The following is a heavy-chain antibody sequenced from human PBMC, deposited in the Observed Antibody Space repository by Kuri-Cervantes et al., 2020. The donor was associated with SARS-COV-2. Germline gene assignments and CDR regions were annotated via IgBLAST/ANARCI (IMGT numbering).Heavy chain of an antibody. J-gene: IGHJ5*02. CDR2: INPSGGST. Sequence: ASVKVSCKASGYTFTSYYMHWVRQAPGQGLERMGIINPSGGSTSYAQKFQGRVTMTRDTSTSTVYMELSSLRSEDTAVYYCARDPHPPTPIRGVQKNWFDPWGQGTLVTVSS. V-gene: IGHV1-46*01. CDR3: ARDPHPPTPIRGVQKNWFDP. CDR1: GYTFTSYY. D-gene: IGHD3-10*01.